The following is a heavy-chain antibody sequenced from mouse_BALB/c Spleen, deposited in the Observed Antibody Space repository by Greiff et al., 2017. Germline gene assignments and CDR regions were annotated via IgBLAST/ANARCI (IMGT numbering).Heavy chain of an antibody. CDR2: ISSGGSYT. D-gene: IGHD2-10*02. V-gene: IGHV5-6*01. CDR1: GFTFSSYG. CDR3: ARHPLYGNYDAMDY. Sequence: VQLKESGGDLVKPGGSLKLSCAASGFTFSSYGMSWVRQTPDKRLEWVATISSGGSYTYYPDSVKGRFTISRDNAKNTLYLQMSSLKSEDTAMYYCARHPLYGNYDAMDYWGQGTSVTVSS. J-gene: IGHJ4*01.